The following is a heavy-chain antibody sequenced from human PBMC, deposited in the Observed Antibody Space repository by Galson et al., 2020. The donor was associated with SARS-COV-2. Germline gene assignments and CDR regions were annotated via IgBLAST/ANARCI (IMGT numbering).Heavy chain of an antibody. Sequence: SETLSLTCTVSGGSISSGSYYWSWIRQPAGKGLEWIGRIYTSGSTNYNPSLKSRVTISVDTSKNQFSLKLSSVTAADTAVYYCATKDYGGNSGGHYYYYGMDVWGQGTTVTVSS. J-gene: IGHJ6*02. CDR1: GGSISSGSYY. CDR3: ATKDYGGNSGGHYYYYGMDV. V-gene: IGHV4-61*02. D-gene: IGHD4-17*01. CDR2: IYTSGST.